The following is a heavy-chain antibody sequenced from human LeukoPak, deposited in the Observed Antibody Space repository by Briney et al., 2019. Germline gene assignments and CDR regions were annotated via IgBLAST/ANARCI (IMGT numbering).Heavy chain of an antibody. J-gene: IGHJ4*02. V-gene: IGHV3-21*01. CDR1: GFTFSSQS. CDR3: AVGPGFFGY. Sequence: GGSLRLSCAASGFTFSSQSMNWVRQAPGKGLEWVSSIDSSSRNIYYADSMRGRFTISRDNAKNSLYLQMDTLRAEDTAVYFCAVGPGFFGYWGQGTLVTVSS. CDR2: IDSSSRNI.